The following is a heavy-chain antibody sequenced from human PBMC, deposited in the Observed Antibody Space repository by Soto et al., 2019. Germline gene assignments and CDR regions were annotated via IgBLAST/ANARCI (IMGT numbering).Heavy chain of an antibody. J-gene: IGHJ2*01. D-gene: IGHD3-22*01. CDR2: ISTYNGYT. CDR3: ARDGGPFRDSSGYSDWYFDL. Sequence: VQLVQSGAEVKKPGASVKVSCKASGYTFTSYGISWVQQAPGQGLEWMGWISTYNGYTNYAQKLQGRVTMTTDTSTSTAYMELRSLRSDDTAVYYCARDGGPFRDSSGYSDWYFDLWGRGTLVTVSS. V-gene: IGHV1-18*01. CDR1: GYTFTSYG.